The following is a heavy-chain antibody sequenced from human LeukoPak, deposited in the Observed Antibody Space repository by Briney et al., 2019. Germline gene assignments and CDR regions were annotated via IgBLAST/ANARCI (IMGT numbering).Heavy chain of an antibody. CDR1: GGTFSSYA. CDR3: ARGVLCSSTSCPDYYYMDV. J-gene: IGHJ6*03. V-gene: IGHV1-69*13. D-gene: IGHD2-2*01. Sequence: GASVKVSYKASGGTFSSYAISWVRQAPGQGLEWMGGIIPIFGTANYAQKLQGRVTITADESTSTAYMELSSLRSEDTAVYYCARGVLCSSTSCPDYYYMDVWGKGTTVTVSS. CDR2: IIPIFGTA.